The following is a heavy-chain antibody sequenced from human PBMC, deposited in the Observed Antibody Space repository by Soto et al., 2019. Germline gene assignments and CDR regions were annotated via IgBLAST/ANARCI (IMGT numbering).Heavy chain of an antibody. CDR3: ARHHVRGRTIAGAAEF. V-gene: IGHV4-34*01. CDR1: CKSLSGYY. Sequence: SETLSLTCAVYCKSLSGYYWSWIRQPPGKALEWIGEINHSGNTNYNPSLKSRVTISVDTSKNQLFLNLSSVTAADTAMYYCARHHVRGRTIAGAAEFWGQGTLVTVSS. J-gene: IGHJ4*02. D-gene: IGHD1-26*01. CDR2: INHSGNT.